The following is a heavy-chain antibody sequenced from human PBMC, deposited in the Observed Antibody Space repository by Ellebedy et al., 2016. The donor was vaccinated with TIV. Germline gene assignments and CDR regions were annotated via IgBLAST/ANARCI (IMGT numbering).Heavy chain of an antibody. CDR3: VREQIRTSTLRQEVWDWFDP. J-gene: IGHJ5*02. Sequence: SETLSLTCTVSGGSISSANWWSWVRQAPGEALEWIGEIFHTGRTNYNPSLKSRVIISLDKSKNQFALTLSSVTVADTAVYFCVREQIRTSTLRQEVWDWFDPWGQGTQVTVSS. V-gene: IGHV4-4*02. D-gene: IGHD1-26*01. CDR1: GGSISSANW. CDR2: IFHTGRT.